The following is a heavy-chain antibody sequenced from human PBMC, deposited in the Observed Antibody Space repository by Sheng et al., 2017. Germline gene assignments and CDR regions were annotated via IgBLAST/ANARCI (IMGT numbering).Heavy chain of an antibody. D-gene: IGHD3-3*01. CDR3: ARWKLEWLLPNYYYYYGMDV. V-gene: IGHV4-34*01. CDR2: INHSGST. CDR1: GGSFSGYY. Sequence: QVQLQQWGAGLLKPSETLSLTCAVYGGSFSGYYWSWIRQPPGKGLEWIGEINHSGSTNYNPSLKSRVTISVDTSKNQFSLKLSSVTAADTAVYYCARWKLEWLLPNYYYYYGMDVWGQGTTVTVSS. J-gene: IGHJ6*02.